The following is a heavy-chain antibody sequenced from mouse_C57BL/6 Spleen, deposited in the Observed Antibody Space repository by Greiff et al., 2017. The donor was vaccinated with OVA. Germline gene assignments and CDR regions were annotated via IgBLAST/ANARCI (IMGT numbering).Heavy chain of an antibody. CDR2: IYPGDGDT. J-gene: IGHJ2*01. Sequence: QVQLQQSGAELVKPGASVKISCKASGYAFSSYWMNWVKQRPGKGLEWIGQIYPGDGDTNYNGKFKGKATLTADKSSSTAYMQLSSLTSEDSAVYFCARGEAITTVDDYWGQGTTLTVSS. V-gene: IGHV1-80*01. D-gene: IGHD1-1*01. CDR1: GYAFSSYW. CDR3: ARGEAITTVDDY.